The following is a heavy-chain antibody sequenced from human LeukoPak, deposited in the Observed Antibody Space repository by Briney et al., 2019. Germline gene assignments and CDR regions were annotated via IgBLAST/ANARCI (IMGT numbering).Heavy chain of an antibody. V-gene: IGHV4-34*01. J-gene: IGHJ5*02. CDR1: GGSFSGYY. CDR3: ASLVVTAEGAWFDP. D-gene: IGHD2-2*01. CDR2: INHSGST. Sequence: SETLSLTCAVYGGSFSGYYWGWIRQPPGKGLEWIGEINHSGSTNYNPSLKSRVTISVDTSKNQFSLKLSSVTAADTAVYYCASLVVTAEGAWFDPWGQGTLVTVSS.